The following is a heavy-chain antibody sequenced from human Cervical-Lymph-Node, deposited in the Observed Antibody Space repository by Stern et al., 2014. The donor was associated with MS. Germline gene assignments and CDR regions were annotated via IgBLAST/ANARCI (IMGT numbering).Heavy chain of an antibody. CDR1: GYLFDDYW. D-gene: IGHD5-12*01. Sequence: EVQLVQSGAEVKKPGESLKISCEASGYLFDDYWIGWVRQMSGRGLELVAIIFPRDSNTRYSPSVQGQVTISADKSISPAYLQWSSWKPPDTAMYSCARSPATPSGYDRFDYWGQGALVTVSS. CDR2: IFPRDSNT. CDR3: ARSPATPSGYDRFDY. V-gene: IGHV5-51*03. J-gene: IGHJ4*02.